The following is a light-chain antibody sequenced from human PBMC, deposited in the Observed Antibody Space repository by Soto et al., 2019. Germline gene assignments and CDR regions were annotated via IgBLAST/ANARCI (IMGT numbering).Light chain of an antibody. CDR2: EVT. V-gene: IGLV2-14*01. CDR1: SSDVGSYNY. Sequence: QSALAQPRSVSGSPGQSITISCTGSSSDVGSYNYVSWYQQHPDKAPKLILYEVTDRPSGASDRFSGSKSGNAAFLTISGLQAEDEADYYCSSYSSSATPYVFGTGTKVTVL. J-gene: IGLJ1*01. CDR3: SSYSSSATPYV.